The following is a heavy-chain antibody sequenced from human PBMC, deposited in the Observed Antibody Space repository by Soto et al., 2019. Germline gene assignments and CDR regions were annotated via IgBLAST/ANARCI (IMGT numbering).Heavy chain of an antibody. Sequence: EVKLVESGGGLVQPGRSLRLSCAASGFPFHDYVMHWVRQAPGKGLEWVSGISYNSRVIDYADSVKGRFTISRDNAENSLYLQMNSLTAEDTALYYCVTPNSDSFSEGFNLWGQGTMVTVSS. CDR3: VTPNSDSFSEGFNL. V-gene: IGHV3-9*01. CDR1: GFPFHDYV. J-gene: IGHJ3*01. CDR2: ISYNSRVI. D-gene: IGHD1-26*01.